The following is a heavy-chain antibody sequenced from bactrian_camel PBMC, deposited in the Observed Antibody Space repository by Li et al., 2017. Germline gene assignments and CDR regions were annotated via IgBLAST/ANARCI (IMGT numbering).Heavy chain of an antibody. D-gene: IGHD7*01. J-gene: IGHJ4*01. V-gene: IGHV3S53*01. Sequence: VQLVESGGGSVQAGGSLRLSCGASGYTYMKGCMGWFRQAPGKEREGVASIDSDDNTYYRNSVKGRFTITKDNAKSTLYLQMNNLKPEDTAMYYCAADPERRTPTGYTWCPPSTSSSFAYWGQGTQVTVS. CDR2: IDSDDNT. CDR1: GYTYMKGC. CDR3: AADPERRTPTGYTWCPPSTSSSFAY.